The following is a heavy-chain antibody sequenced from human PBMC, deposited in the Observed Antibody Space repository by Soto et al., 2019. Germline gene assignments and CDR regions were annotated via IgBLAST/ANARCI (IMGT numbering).Heavy chain of an antibody. CDR2: IYSGGST. V-gene: IGHV3-66*01. CDR1: GFTVSSNY. CDR3: ARVRSTSYYYYYMDV. J-gene: IGHJ6*03. Sequence: LRLSCAASGFTVSSNYMSWVRQAPGKGLEWVSVIYSGGSTYYADSVKGRFTISRDNSKNTLYLQMNSLRAEDTAVYYCARVRSTSYYYYYMDVWGKGTTVTVSS. D-gene: IGHD2-2*01.